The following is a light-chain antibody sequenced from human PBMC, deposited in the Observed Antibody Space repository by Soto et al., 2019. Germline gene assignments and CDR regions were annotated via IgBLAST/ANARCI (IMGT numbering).Light chain of an antibody. CDR3: SSYTSISTLVV. Sequence: QSVLTQPASVSGSPGQSITISCTGTTSDVGDYNYVSWYQQHPGKAPKLMIYAVSHRPSGVSNRFSGSKSGTTASLTISGLQAEDEADYYCSSYTSISTLVVFGGGTKLTVL. J-gene: IGLJ2*01. CDR1: TSDVGDYNY. V-gene: IGLV2-14*01. CDR2: AVS.